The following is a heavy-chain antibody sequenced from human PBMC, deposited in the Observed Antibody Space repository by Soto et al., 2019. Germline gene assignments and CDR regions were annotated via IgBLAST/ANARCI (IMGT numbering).Heavy chain of an antibody. CDR1: GGSINSNYF. Sequence: QLQLQESGPGLVKPSETLSLTCVVSGGSINSNYFWGWIRQPPGRGLEWIGSIYYGGNTSYNPSLKSRVTVSADASKNQFSLNLNSVPAPDTAVYSSATTIDSSVWARDFWGQGTLVTVSS. V-gene: IGHV4-39*01. J-gene: IGHJ4*02. D-gene: IGHD6-19*01. CDR3: ATTIDSSVWARDF. CDR2: IYYGGNT.